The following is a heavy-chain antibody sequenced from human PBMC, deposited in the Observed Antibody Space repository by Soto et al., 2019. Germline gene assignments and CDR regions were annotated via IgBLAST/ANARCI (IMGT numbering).Heavy chain of an antibody. D-gene: IGHD6-13*01. V-gene: IGHV1-69*06. J-gene: IGHJ6*02. Sequence: GASVKVSCKASGGTFSSYAISWVRQAPGQGLEWMGGIIPIFGTANYAQKFQGRVTITADKSTSTAYMELSSLRSEDTAVYYCARDPLQSGAIAAADHEGVYYGMDVWGQGTTVTVSS. CDR2: IIPIFGTA. CDR3: ARDPLQSGAIAAADHEGVYYGMDV. CDR1: GGTFSSYA.